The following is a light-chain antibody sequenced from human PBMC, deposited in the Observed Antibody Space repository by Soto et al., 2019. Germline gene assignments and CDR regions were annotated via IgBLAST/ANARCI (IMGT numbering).Light chain of an antibody. V-gene: IGLV2-14*01. Sequence: QSVLTQPASVSGSPGQSITISCTGASSNVGNYNFVSWYQQHPGKAPKLMIYEVSNRPSGVSNRFSGSKSGNTASLTISGLQAEDEADYYCSSFTSSSTRVFGGGTKVNVL. J-gene: IGLJ3*02. CDR3: SSFTSSSTRV. CDR2: EVS. CDR1: SSNVGNYNF.